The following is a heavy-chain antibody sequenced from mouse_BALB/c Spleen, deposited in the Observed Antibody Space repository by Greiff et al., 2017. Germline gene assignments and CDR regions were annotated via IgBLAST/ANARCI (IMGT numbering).Heavy chain of an antibody. J-gene: IGHJ2*01. V-gene: IGHV1-7*01. CDR2: INPSTGYT. D-gene: IGHD2-14*01. Sequence: QVQLQQSGAELAKPGASVKMSCKASGYTFTSYWMHWVKQRPGQGLEWIGYINPSTGYTEYNQKFKDKATLTADKSSSTAYMQLSRLTSEDSAVYYCARSRNRSFYFDYWGQGTTLTVSA. CDR1: GYTFTSYW. CDR3: ARSRNRSFYFDY.